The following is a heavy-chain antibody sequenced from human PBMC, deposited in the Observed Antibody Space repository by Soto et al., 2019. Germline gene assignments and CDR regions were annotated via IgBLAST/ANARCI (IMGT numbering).Heavy chain of an antibody. CDR1: GGSISSYY. CDR2: IYYSGST. J-gene: IGHJ5*02. D-gene: IGHD3-10*01. Sequence: QVQLQESGPGLVKPSETLSLTCTVSGGSISSYYWSWIRQPPGKGLEWIGYIYYSGSTNYNPSLKSRVTISVDTSKNQFSLKLSSVTAADTAVYYCARDRGISSWGKYNWFDPWGQGTLVTVSS. CDR3: ARDRGISSWGKYNWFDP. V-gene: IGHV4-59*01.